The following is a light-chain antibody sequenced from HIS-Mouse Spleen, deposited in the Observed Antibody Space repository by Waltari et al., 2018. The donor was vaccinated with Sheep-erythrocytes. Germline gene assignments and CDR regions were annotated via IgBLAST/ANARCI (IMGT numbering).Light chain of an antibody. Sequence: AIRMTQSPSSLSASKGDRVTITCRASQGISSYLAWYQQKPGKAPKLLIYAASTLQSGVPSRFSGSGSGTDFTLTISCLQSEDFATYYCQQANSFPITFGQGTRLEIK. CDR2: AAS. V-gene: IGKV1-8*01. J-gene: IGKJ5*01. CDR1: QGISSY. CDR3: QQANSFPIT.